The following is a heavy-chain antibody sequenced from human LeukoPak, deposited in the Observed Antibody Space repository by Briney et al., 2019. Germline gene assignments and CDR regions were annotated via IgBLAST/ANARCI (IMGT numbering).Heavy chain of an antibody. J-gene: IGHJ4*02. Sequence: SETLSLTCTVSGGSISSSSYYWGWIRQPPGKGLEWIGSIYYSGSTYYNPSLKSRVTISVDTSKNQFSLKLSSVTAADTAVYYCARVVPAAISFGAFDYWGQGTLVTVSS. CDR2: IYYSGST. CDR1: GGSISSSSYY. V-gene: IGHV4-39*07. D-gene: IGHD2-2*01. CDR3: ARVVPAAISFGAFDY.